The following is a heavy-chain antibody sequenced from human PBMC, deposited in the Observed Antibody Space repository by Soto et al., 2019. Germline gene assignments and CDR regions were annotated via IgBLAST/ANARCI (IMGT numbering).Heavy chain of an antibody. CDR1: GGSISSGGYY. J-gene: IGHJ6*02. V-gene: IGHV4-31*03. Sequence: QVQLQESGPGLVKPSQTLSLTCTVSGGSISSGGYYWSWIRQHPGKGLEWIGYIYYSGSTYYNPSLKSRVNISVDTSNNQFCLKLSSVTAADTAVYYCARDRRRNYYGSGSYEVDYYYGMDVWGQGTTVTVSS. CDR2: IYYSGST. CDR3: ARDRRRNYYGSGSYEVDYYYGMDV. D-gene: IGHD3-10*01.